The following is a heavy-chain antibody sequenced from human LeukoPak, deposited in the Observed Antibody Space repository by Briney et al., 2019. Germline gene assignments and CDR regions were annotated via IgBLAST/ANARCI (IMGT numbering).Heavy chain of an antibody. V-gene: IGHV3-20*04. CDR1: GFTFDDYG. CDR2: INWNGGST. Sequence: GGSLRLSCAASGFTFDDYGMSWVRHAPGKGLEWVSGINWNGGSTGCADSVKGRFTISRDNAKNSLYLQMNSLRAEDTALYYCARAHQYSSSSNYWGQGTLVTVSS. J-gene: IGHJ4*02. D-gene: IGHD6-6*01. CDR3: ARAHQYSSSSNY.